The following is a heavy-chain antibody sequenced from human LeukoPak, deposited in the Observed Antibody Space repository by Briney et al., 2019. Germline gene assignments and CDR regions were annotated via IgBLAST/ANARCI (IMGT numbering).Heavy chain of an antibody. CDR1: GGTFSSYA. CDR2: IIPIFGTA. D-gene: IGHD6-19*01. J-gene: IGHJ4*02. CDR3: ARDGAVAGYFDY. Sequence: SVKVSCKASGGTFSSYAISWVRQAPGQGLEWMGGIIPIFGTANYAQKFQGRVTNTADESTSTAYMELSSLRSEDTAVYYCARDGAVAGYFDYWGQGTLVTVSS. V-gene: IGHV1-69*13.